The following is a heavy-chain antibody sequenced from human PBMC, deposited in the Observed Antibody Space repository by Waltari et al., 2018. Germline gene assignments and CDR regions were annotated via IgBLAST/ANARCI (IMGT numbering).Heavy chain of an antibody. CDR1: GGSISRGGYY. CDR2: IYYSGST. J-gene: IGHJ4*02. V-gene: IGHV4-31*03. CDR3: ARDNGYGSHYFDY. D-gene: IGHD3-10*01. Sequence: QVQLQESGPGLVKPSQTLSLTCTVSGGSISRGGYYWRWIRQHPGKGLEWIGYIYYSGSTYYNPSLKSRVTISVDTSKNQFSLKLSSVTAADTAVYYCARDNGYGSHYFDYWGQGTLVTVSS.